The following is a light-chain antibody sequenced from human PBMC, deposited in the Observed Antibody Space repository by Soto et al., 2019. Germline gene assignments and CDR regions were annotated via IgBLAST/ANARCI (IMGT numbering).Light chain of an antibody. J-gene: IGKJ5*01. Sequence: EIVMTQSPATLSVSPGERVTLSCRASQSISSKLAWYQQKPGQAPSLLMYGTSTRATGIPARFSGRGSGTEFTLTISSLQSEDFAVYYCQQYKSWSSITFGQGTRLEIK. V-gene: IGKV3-15*01. CDR3: QQYKSWSSIT. CDR1: QSISSK. CDR2: GTS.